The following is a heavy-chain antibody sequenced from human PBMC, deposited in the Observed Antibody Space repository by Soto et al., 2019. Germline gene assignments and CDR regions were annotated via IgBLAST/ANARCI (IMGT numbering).Heavy chain of an antibody. CDR2: INPQTGGT. D-gene: IGHD2-2*01. V-gene: IGHV1-2*02. J-gene: IGHJ6*02. CDR1: GYTFTSYG. CDR3: ARERYQVISDGMDV. Sequence: ASVKVSCKASGYTFTSYGIHWVREAPGQGLEWMGWINPQTGGTSYAQKFQGRVTLSRDTSINTAYLELSRLTFDDAAVYFCARERYQVISDGMDVWGQGTTVTVSS.